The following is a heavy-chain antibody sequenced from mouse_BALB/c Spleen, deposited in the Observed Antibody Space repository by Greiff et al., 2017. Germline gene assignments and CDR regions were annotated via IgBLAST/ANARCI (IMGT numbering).Heavy chain of an antibody. D-gene: IGHD3-1*01. V-gene: IGHV2-9*02. CDR2: IWAGGST. Sequence: VMLVESGPGLVAPSQSLSITCTVSGFSLTSYGVHWVRQPPGKGLEWLGVIWAGGSTNYNSALMSRLSISKDNSKSQVFLKMNSLQTDDTAMYYCARDRARAPAYWGQGTLVTVSA. CDR1: GFSLTSYG. J-gene: IGHJ3*01. CDR3: ARDRARAPAY.